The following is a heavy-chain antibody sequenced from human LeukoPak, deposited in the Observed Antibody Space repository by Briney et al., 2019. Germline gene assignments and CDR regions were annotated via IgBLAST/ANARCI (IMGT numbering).Heavy chain of an antibody. CDR1: GFTFDDYA. CDR3: ARKGIGVAGPFDY. J-gene: IGHJ4*02. CDR2: ISWNSGSI. V-gene: IGHV3-9*01. Sequence: QPGRSLRLSCAASGFTFDDYAMHWVRQAPGKGLEWVSGISWNSGSIGYADSVKGRFTISRDNAKNSLYLQMNSLRADDTAVYYCARKGIGVAGPFDYWGQGTLVTVSS. D-gene: IGHD6-19*01.